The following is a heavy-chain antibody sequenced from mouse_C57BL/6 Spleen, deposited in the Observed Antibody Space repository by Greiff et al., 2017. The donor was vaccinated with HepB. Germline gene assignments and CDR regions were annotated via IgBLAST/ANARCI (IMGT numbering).Heavy chain of an antibody. CDR3: ARRVNYDAMDY. Sequence: EVQLQQSGPVLVKPGASVKMSCKASGYTFTDYYMNWVKKIHDRSLEGIGFINLYNVGTVYNQKCKGKATLTVAKSSSPAYIELNSLTSEDSAVYYCARRVNYDAMDYWGQGTSVTVSS. V-gene: IGHV1-19*01. J-gene: IGHJ4*01. CDR2: INLYNVGT. D-gene: IGHD2-1*01. CDR1: GYTFTDYY.